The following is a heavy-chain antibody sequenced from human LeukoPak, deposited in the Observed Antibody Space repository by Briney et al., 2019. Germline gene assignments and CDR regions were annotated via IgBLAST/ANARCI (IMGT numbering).Heavy chain of an antibody. CDR1: GFTFSSYA. D-gene: IGHD2-15*01. CDR3: ASSDIVVVVAAKRERFDP. Sequence: PGGSLRLSCVASGFTFSSYAMSWVRQAPGKGLEWVSAISGSGGSAYYADSVKGRFTISRDNSKNTLYLQMNSLRAEDTAVYYCASSDIVVVVAAKRERFDPWGQGTLVTVSS. J-gene: IGHJ5*02. CDR2: ISGSGGSA. V-gene: IGHV3-23*01.